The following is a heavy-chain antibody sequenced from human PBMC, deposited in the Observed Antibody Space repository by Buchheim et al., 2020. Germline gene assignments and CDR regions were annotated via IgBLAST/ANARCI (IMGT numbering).Heavy chain of an antibody. CDR2: ISSSGSTI. CDR1: GFTFSSYE. V-gene: IGHV3-48*03. J-gene: IGHJ6*02. CDR3: ARDIAARFHYYGMDV. Sequence: EVQLVESGGGLVQPGGSLRLSCAASGFTFSSYEMNWVRQALGKGLEWVSYISSSGSTIYYADSVKGRFTISRDNATNSLYLQMNSLRAEDTAVYYCARDIAARFHYYGMDVWGQGTT. D-gene: IGHD6-6*01.